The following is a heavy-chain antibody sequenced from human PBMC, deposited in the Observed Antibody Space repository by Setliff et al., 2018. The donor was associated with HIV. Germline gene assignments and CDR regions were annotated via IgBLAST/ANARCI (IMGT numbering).Heavy chain of an antibody. Sequence: PSETLSLTCTVSGGSINRSGYYWGWIRQPPGKGLEWIGSIYYSGSVYYNPSLESRVTMSVDTSKNQFSLKLSSVTAADTAVYYCRGVDTAMVRFFDYWGRGILVTVSS. J-gene: IGHJ4*02. V-gene: IGHV4-39*03. CDR3: RGVDTAMVRFFDY. CDR2: IYYSGSV. CDR1: GGSINRSGYY. D-gene: IGHD5-18*01.